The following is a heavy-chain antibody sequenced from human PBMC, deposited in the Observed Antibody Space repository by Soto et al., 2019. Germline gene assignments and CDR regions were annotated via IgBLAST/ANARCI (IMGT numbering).Heavy chain of an antibody. CDR1: GYAFTGYY. V-gene: IGHV1-2*02. Sequence: ASVKVSCKSSGYAFTGYYIHWVRQAPGQGLEWMGWINPNSGDTNYAQKFQGRVTMTRDTSFSTAYIELSSVRSADTAVYYCATRYSYVHFWGQGTLVTVSS. J-gene: IGHJ4*02. CDR3: ATRYSYVHF. D-gene: IGHD5-18*01. CDR2: INPNSGDT.